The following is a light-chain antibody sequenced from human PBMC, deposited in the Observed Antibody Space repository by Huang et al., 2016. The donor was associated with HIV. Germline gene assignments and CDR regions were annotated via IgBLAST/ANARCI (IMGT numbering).Light chain of an antibody. J-gene: IGKJ1*01. Sequence: EVVLTQSPGTLSLSPGERATLSCRASQSVSSNQLAWYQQKPGQSPRLLIYGASARATGIPDGFIGSGSGTGFTLTISSLEPEDSAVYYCQQYGISPWTFGQGTKVEIK. CDR1: QSVSSNQ. CDR2: GAS. V-gene: IGKV3-20*01. CDR3: QQYGISPWT.